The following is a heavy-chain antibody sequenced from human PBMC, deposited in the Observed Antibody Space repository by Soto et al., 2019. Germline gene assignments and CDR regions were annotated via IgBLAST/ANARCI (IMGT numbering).Heavy chain of an antibody. J-gene: IGHJ4*02. CDR1: GFTVSNNY. CDR3: ARARDGYNFLYEPT. D-gene: IGHD5-12*01. V-gene: IGHV3-53*01. Sequence: GGSLRLSCVASGFTVSNNYMSWVRQALGKGLEWVSVSYSGGSTDYADPVKGRFTISRDNSKNTLYLQMNSLRADDTAVYYCARARDGYNFLYEPTWGQGTLVTVSS. CDR2: SYSGGST.